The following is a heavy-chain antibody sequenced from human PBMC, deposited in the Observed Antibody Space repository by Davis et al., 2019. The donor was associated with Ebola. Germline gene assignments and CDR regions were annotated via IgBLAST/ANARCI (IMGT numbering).Heavy chain of an antibody. CDR2: ISNDGRT. D-gene: IGHD4-11*01. CDR3: AVGHYSNPNG. V-gene: IGHV3-53*01. Sequence: GESLKISCVASEYSVSTNFLSWVRQAPGKGLEWVSVISNDGRTSYIESVKGRFTISRDSSRNTFYLQMNSLRAEDTAVYYCAVGHYSNPNGWGQGILVTVSS. CDR1: EYSVSTNF. J-gene: IGHJ4*02.